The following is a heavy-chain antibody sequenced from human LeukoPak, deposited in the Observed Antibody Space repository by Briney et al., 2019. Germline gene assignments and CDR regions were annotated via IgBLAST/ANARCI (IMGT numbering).Heavy chain of an antibody. CDR3: AGALYNCSSTSCYPFGAFDI. J-gene: IGHJ3*02. V-gene: IGHV5-51*03. D-gene: IGHD2-2*01. CDR1: GYSFTSYW. CDR2: IYPGDSDT. Sequence: PGESLKISCKGSGYSFTSYWIGWVRQIPGKGLEWMGIIYPGDSDTRYSPSFQGQVTISADKSISTAYLQWSSLKASDTAMYYCAGALYNCSSTSCYPFGAFDIWGQGTMVTVSS.